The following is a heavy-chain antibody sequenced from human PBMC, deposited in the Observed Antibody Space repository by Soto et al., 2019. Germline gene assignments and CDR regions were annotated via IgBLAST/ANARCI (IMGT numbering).Heavy chain of an antibody. Sequence: GESLKISCQGYRYTITDYWNGWVRQLPGKGLEWKGIIYPGDSDTSCRPSLQGHGTITAHKSTNTAYLQWNTLRASDTAMYYWARHISNFRYYYCAKDVWGQGTTVTVS. V-gene: IGHV5-51*01. D-gene: IGHD4-4*01. CDR2: IYPGDSDT. CDR1: RYTITDYW. J-gene: IGHJ6*02. CDR3: ARHISNFRYYYCAKDV.